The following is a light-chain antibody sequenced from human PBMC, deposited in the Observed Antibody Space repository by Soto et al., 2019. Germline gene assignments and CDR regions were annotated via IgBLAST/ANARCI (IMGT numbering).Light chain of an antibody. CDR1: SSNIGSNY. CDR3: AAWDDSLSGVV. Sequence: QSALTQPPSASGTPGQRVTISCSGSSSNIGSNYVYWYQQLPGTAPKLLIYRNNQRPSGVSDRFSGSKSGTSASLAISGLRSEDEANYYCAAWDDSLSGVVFGGGTKVTVL. CDR2: RNN. V-gene: IGLV1-47*01. J-gene: IGLJ3*02.